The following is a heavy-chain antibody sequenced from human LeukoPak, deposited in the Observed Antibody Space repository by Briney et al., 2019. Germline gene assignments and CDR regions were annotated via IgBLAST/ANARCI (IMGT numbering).Heavy chain of an antibody. J-gene: IGHJ4*02. D-gene: IGHD6-6*01. CDR1: GGTFSSYA. Sequence: SVKVSCKASGGTFSSYAISWVRQAPGQGLEWMGGIIPIFGTANYAQKFQGRVTITADESTSTAYMELSSLRSEDTAVYYCARDRYSSSCFDYWGQGTLVTVAS. CDR3: ARDRYSSSCFDY. V-gene: IGHV1-69*13. CDR2: IIPIFGTA.